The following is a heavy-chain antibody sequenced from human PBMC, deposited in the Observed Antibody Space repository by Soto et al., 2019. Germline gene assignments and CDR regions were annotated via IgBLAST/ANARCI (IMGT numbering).Heavy chain of an antibody. Sequence: ALVNGACKTSGYTYTRDGISWGRKTKGQGLEWMGWISAYNGNTNYAQKLQGRVTMTTDTSTSTAYMELRSLRSDDTAVYYCARDRSLRYFDWLSGPFDCWGQGTLVTVSS. CDR1: GYTYTRDG. CDR3: ARDRSLRYFDWLSGPFDC. D-gene: IGHD3-9*01. V-gene: IGHV1-18*01. J-gene: IGHJ4*02. CDR2: ISAYNGNT.